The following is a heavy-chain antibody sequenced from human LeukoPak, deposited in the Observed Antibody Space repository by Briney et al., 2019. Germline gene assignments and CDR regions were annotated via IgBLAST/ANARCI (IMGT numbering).Heavy chain of an antibody. Sequence: PSETLSLTCAVYGGSFSGYYWSWIRQPPGKGLEWIGEINHSGSTNYNPSLKSRVTISVDTSKNQFSLKLSSVTAADTAVYYCAREDPLLEFDYWGQGTLVTVSS. CDR2: INHSGST. V-gene: IGHV4-34*01. J-gene: IGHJ4*02. CDR3: AREDPLLEFDY. CDR1: GGSFSGYY. D-gene: IGHD2/OR15-2a*01.